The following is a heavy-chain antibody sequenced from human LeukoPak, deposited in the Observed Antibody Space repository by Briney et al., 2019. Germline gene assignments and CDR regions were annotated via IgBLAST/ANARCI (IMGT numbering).Heavy chain of an antibody. V-gene: IGHV3-21*01. J-gene: IGHJ4*02. CDR1: GFTFSSYS. Sequence: GGSLRLSCAASGFTFSSYSMNWVRQAPGKGLEWVSSISSSSSYIYYADSVKGRFTISRDNAKNSLYLQMNSLRAEDTAVYYCARVSSSGGYWDYWGQGTLVTVSS. D-gene: IGHD6-19*01. CDR3: ARVSSSGGYWDY. CDR2: ISSSSSYI.